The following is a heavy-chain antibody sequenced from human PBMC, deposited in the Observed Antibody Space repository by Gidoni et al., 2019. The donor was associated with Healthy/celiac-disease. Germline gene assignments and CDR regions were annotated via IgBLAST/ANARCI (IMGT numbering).Heavy chain of an antibody. D-gene: IGHD6-13*01. CDR3: ARGWEGQQLGLYYYYYYGMDV. Sequence: QVQLVQSGAEVKKPGASVKVSCQASGYTFTGYYMHWVRQAPGQGLEWMGRINPNSGGTNYAQKFQGRVTMTRDTSISTAYMELSRLRSDDTAVYYCARGWEGQQLGLYYYYYYGMDVWGQGTTVTVSS. CDR2: INPNSGGT. V-gene: IGHV1-2*06. CDR1: GYTFTGYY. J-gene: IGHJ6*02.